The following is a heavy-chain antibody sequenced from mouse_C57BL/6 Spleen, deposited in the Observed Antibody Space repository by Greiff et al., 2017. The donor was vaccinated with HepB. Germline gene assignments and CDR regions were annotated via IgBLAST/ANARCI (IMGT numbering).Heavy chain of an antibody. CDR2: ISSGSSTI. Sequence: EVKLMESGGGLVKPGGSLKLSCAASGFTFSDYGMHWVRQAPEKGLEWVAYISSGSSTIYYADTVKGRFTISRDNAKNTLFLQMTSLRSEDTAMYYCARREDYDERNYFDYWGQGTTLTVSS. V-gene: IGHV5-17*01. CDR3: ARREDYDERNYFDY. J-gene: IGHJ2*01. D-gene: IGHD2-4*01. CDR1: GFTFSDYG.